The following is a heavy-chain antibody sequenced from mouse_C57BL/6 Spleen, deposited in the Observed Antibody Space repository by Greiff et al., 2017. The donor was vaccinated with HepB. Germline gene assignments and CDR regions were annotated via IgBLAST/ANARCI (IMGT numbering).Heavy chain of an antibody. CDR2: IYPGDGDT. D-gene: IGHD1-1*01. CDR1: GYAFSSSW. J-gene: IGHJ1*03. Sequence: QVQLKESGPELVKPGASVKISCKASGYAFSSSWMNWVKQRPGKGLEWIGRIYPGDGDTNYNGKFKGKATLTADKSSSTAYMQLSSLTSEDSAVYFCAPYGSSYHWYFDVWGTGTTVTVSS. CDR3: APYGSSYHWYFDV. V-gene: IGHV1-82*01.